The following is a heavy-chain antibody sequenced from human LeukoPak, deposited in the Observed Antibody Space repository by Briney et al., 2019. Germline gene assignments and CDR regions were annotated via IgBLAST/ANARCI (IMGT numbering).Heavy chain of an antibody. V-gene: IGHV4-30-4*08. CDR3: ARSPKWAAAARDWFDP. D-gene: IGHD6-13*01. Sequence: SQTLSLTCTVSGGSISSGDYYWSWIRQPPGKGLEWIGYIYYSGSTYYNPSLKSRVTISVDTSKNQFSLKLSSVTAADKAVYYCARSPKWAAAARDWFDPWGQGTLVTVSS. CDR2: IYYSGST. CDR1: GGSISSGDYY. J-gene: IGHJ5*02.